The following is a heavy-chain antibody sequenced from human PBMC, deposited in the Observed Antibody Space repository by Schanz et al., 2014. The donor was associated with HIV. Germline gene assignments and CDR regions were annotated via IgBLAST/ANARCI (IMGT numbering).Heavy chain of an antibody. V-gene: IGHV3-23*03. D-gene: IGHD6-19*01. Sequence: EVQLAESGGRLEQPGGSLRLSCTVSGFTFSRSAMTWVRQAPGKGLEWVSSIDIAGTLTYFADSVKGRFTISRDSSKNTLYLQMNGLRAEDTAVYYCARGVPAHSSGWYLDYWGQGTLVIVSS. CDR3: ARGVPAHSSGWYLDY. CDR1: GFTFSRSA. J-gene: IGHJ4*02. CDR2: IDIAGTLT.